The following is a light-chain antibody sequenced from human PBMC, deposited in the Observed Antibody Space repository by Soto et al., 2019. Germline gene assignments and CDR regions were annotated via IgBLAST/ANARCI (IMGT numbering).Light chain of an antibody. CDR3: HQFAKSST. J-gene: IGKJ1*01. V-gene: IGKV1-5*01. Sequence: IQMTQSPSTLSASVGDRVTITCRASHNIERWMAWYQQKRGRAPSLLIFDATTLHSGVPSRFSGGGSGTEFTLTITGLQPDDFATYYCHQFAKSSTFGQGTKVDIK. CDR1: HNIERW. CDR2: DAT.